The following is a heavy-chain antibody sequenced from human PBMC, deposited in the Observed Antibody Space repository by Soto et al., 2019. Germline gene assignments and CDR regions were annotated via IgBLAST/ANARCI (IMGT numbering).Heavy chain of an antibody. J-gene: IGHJ6*02. CDR2: IFYIGST. CDR3: ASINYNYDLDV. V-gene: IGHV4-59*01. CDR1: GGSISRYY. Sequence: PSETLSLTCTVSGGSISRYYWSWIRQPPGTGLEWIGYIFYIGSTNYNPSLKSRVTISVDTSKNQFSLKLSSVTAEDTAVYYCASINYNYDLDVWGQGTMVTVFS.